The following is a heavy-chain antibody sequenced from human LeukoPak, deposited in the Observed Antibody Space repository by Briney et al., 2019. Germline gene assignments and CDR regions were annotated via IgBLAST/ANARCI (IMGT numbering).Heavy chain of an antibody. CDR3: ARGHHAGYCSSTSCSSRAFDI. D-gene: IGHD2-2*01. J-gene: IGHJ3*02. V-gene: IGHV4-39*07. CDR2: IYYSGST. Sequence: SETLSLTCTVSGGSISSSSYYWGWIRQPPGKGLEWIGSIYYSGSTYYNPSLKSRVTISVDTSKNQFSLKLSSVTAADTAVYYCARGHHAGYCSSTSCSSRAFDIWGQGTMVTVSS. CDR1: GGSISSSSYY.